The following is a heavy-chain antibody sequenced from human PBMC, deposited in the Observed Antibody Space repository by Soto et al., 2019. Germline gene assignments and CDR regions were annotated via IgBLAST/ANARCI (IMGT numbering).Heavy chain of an antibody. V-gene: IGHV4-59*01. CDR3: GRPQGRGGDGYYYYGMDV. D-gene: IGHD3-16*01. CDR1: GGSISSYY. Sequence: QVQLQESGPGLVKPSETLSLTCTVSGGSISSYYWSWIRQPPGKGLEWIGYIHYSGSTNYNPSLKERFTKPLDTSKNPFSLNLGSGTAAETAVYSCGRPQGRGGDGYYYYGMDVWGQGTTVIVSS. J-gene: IGHJ6*02. CDR2: IHYSGST.